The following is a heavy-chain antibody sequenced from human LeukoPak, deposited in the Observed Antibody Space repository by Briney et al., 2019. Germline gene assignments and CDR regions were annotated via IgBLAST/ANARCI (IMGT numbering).Heavy chain of an antibody. D-gene: IGHD6-19*01. CDR2: ISSNGGST. J-gene: IGHJ5*02. Sequence: GGSLRLSCSASGFTFSSYAMHWVRQAPGKGLEYVSAISSNGGSTYYADSVKGRFTISRDNSKNTLYLQMSSLRAEDTAVYYRVKSRSSSGWYSWFDPWGQGTLVTVSS. CDR3: VKSRSSSGWYSWFDP. CDR1: GFTFSSYA. V-gene: IGHV3-64D*06.